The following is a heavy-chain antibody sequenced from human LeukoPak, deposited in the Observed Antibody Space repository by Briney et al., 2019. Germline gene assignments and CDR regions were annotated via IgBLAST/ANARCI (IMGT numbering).Heavy chain of an antibody. Sequence: GGSLRLSCAASGFTVSSNYMSWVRQAPGKGLEWVSVIYSGGSTYYADSVKGRFTISRDNSKNTLYLQMNSLRAEDTAVYYCGFGRCSSTSCYTDAFDIWGQGTMVTVSS. V-gene: IGHV3-53*01. CDR1: GFTVSSNY. CDR3: GFGRCSSTSCYTDAFDI. D-gene: IGHD2-2*02. J-gene: IGHJ3*02. CDR2: IYSGGST.